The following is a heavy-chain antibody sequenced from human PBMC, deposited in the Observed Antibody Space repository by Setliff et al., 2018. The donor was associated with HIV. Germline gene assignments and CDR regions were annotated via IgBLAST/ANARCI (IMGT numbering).Heavy chain of an antibody. V-gene: IGHV1-46*01. D-gene: IGHD2-15*01. CDR3: ARDQGTYCSGGSCYFHYYFDS. J-gene: IGHJ4*02. CDR2: MNPSGGST. CDR1: GYIFSSYN. Sequence: GASVKVSCKASGYIFSSYNMHWVRQAPGRGLEWMGMMNPSGGSTSYAQKFQGRVSVTRDTSTSTVYLELSSLKSEDTALYYCARDQGTYCSGGSCYFHYYFDSWGQGTLVTVSS.